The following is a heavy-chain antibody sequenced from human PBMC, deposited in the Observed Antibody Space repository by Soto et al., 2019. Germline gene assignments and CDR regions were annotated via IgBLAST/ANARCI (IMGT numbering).Heavy chain of an antibody. CDR1: GFTFTSSA. V-gene: IGHV1-58*02. J-gene: IGHJ6*02. Sequence: QMQLVQSGPEVKKPGTSVKVSCKASGFTFTSSAMQWVRQARGQRLEWIGWIVVGSGNTNYAQKFQERVTITRDMSTSTAYMELSSLRSEDTAVYYCAAPGAITGTTDYYYGMDVWGQGTTVTVSS. CDR3: AAPGAITGTTDYYYGMDV. CDR2: IVVGSGNT. D-gene: IGHD1-7*01.